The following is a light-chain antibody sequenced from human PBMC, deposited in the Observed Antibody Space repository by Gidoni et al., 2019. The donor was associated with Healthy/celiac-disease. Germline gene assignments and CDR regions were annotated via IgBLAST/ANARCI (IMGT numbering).Light chain of an antibody. V-gene: IGLV1-44*01. J-gene: IGLJ3*02. CDR3: SAWDASLNGWV. CDR2: SNN. CDR1: SSNIGSNT. Sequence: QSGLTQPPSASGTPGPRVTISCSGSSSNIGSNTVNWYQQLPGTAPKLLIYSNNQLRSWVPDRFSGSKSGASASLPSSGLQSEDEADYYCSAWDASLNGWVFGGGTKLTVL.